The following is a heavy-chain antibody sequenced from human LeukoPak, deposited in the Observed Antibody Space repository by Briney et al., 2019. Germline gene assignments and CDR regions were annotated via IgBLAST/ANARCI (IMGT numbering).Heavy chain of an antibody. CDR3: AHYYDSSGYFP. CDR2: ISSSGSTI. V-gene: IGHV3-48*04. CDR1: GLTFSSSW. J-gene: IGHJ5*02. Sequence: GGSLRLSCAVSGLTFSSSWMDWVRQAPGKGLEWVSYISSSGSTIYYADSVKGRFTISRDNAKNSLYLQMNSLRAEDTAVYYCAHYYDSSGYFPWGQGTLVTVSS. D-gene: IGHD3-22*01.